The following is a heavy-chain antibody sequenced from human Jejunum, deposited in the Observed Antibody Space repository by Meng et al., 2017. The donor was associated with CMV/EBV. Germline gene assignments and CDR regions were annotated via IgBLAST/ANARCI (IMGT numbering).Heavy chain of an antibody. CDR2: ISSDVTKI. V-gene: IGHV3-74*03. D-gene: IGHD1-26*01. J-gene: IGHJ4*02. CDR3: ARPPSLWDSGNHEPFRL. CDR1: YS. Sequence: YSMHWVRQAPGKGPVWVAHISSDVTKITYADSVLGRFTISRDNANNMLYLHMTSLRVEDSAVYYCARPPSLWDSGNHEPFRLWGQGALVTVSS.